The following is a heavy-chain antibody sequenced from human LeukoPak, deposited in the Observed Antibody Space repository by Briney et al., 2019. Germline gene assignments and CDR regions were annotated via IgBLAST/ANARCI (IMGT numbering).Heavy chain of an antibody. CDR3: ARDRYYYDSSGYWGREEDYYYYGMDV. Sequence: GGSLRLSCAASGFTFSSYAMHWVRQAPGKGLEWVAIISYDGSNKYYADSVKGRFTISRDNSKNTMYLQMNSLRAEDTAVYYCARDRYYYDSSGYWGREEDYYYYGMDVWGQGTTVTVSS. V-gene: IGHV3-30-3*01. D-gene: IGHD3-22*01. CDR2: ISYDGSNK. CDR1: GFTFSSYA. J-gene: IGHJ6*02.